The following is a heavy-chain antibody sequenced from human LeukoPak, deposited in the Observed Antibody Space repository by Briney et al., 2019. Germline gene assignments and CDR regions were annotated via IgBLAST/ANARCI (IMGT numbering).Heavy chain of an antibody. Sequence: MPSETLSLTCTVSGGSISRYYWDWIRQPAGKGLEWVGRIYTSGSTNYNPSLKSRVSMSVDTSKNQFSLKLSSVTAADTAVYYCAKFFTTDYYFDYWGQGTLVTVSS. CDR3: AKFFTTDYYFDY. CDR2: IYTSGST. CDR1: GGSISRYY. V-gene: IGHV4-4*07. J-gene: IGHJ4*02. D-gene: IGHD3-22*01.